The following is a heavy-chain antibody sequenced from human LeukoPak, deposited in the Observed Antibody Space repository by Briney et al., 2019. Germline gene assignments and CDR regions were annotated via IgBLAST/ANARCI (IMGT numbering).Heavy chain of an antibody. D-gene: IGHD5-18*01. CDR1: GGSISTYY. V-gene: IGHV4-59*01. CDR3: ARGATRGYSYGHFDY. CDR2: IYYSGRT. Sequence: SETLSLTCTVSGGSISTYYWSWIRQPPGKGLEWIGYIYYSGRTDYNPSLKSRVTISVNTSTNQFSLKLNSMTAADTAVYYCARGATRGYSYGHFDYWGQGTLVTVSS. J-gene: IGHJ4*02.